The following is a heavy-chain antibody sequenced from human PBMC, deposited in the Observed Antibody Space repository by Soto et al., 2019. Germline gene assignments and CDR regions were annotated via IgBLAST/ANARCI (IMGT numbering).Heavy chain of an antibody. CDR2: ISSSSSTI. V-gene: IGHV3-48*01. J-gene: IGHJ4*02. CDR1: GFTFSSYS. Sequence: PGGSRRLSCAASGFTFSSYSMNWVRQAPGKGLEWVSYISSSSSTIYYADSVKGRFTISRDNAKNSLYLQMNSLRAEDTAVYYCARADPDIVVVPAALFDYWGQGTLVTVSX. D-gene: IGHD2-2*01. CDR3: ARADPDIVVVPAALFDY.